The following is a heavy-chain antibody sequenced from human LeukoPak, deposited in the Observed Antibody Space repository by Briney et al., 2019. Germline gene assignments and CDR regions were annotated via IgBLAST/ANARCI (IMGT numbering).Heavy chain of an antibody. V-gene: IGHV3-30*02. D-gene: IGHD2-2*01. J-gene: IGHJ4*02. CDR1: GFTFSSYG. CDR2: IRYDGSNK. Sequence: GGSLRLSCAASGFTFSSYGMHWVRQAPGKGLEWVAFIRYDGSNKYYADSVKGRFTISRDNSRTTLHLQMNSLRAEDTAVYHCAKDLPAAYFDYWAREPWSPSPQ. CDR3: AKDLPAAYFDY.